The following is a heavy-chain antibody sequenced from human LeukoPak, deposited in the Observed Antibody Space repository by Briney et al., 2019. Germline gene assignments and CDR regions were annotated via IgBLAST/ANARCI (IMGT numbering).Heavy chain of an antibody. CDR1: GYTFTSYY. CDR3: ARGWHDSSGSDAFDI. D-gene: IGHD3-22*01. CDR2: INPSGGNT. J-gene: IGHJ3*02. V-gene: IGHV1-46*01. Sequence: GASVKVSCKASGYTFTSYYMHWVRQAPGQVLEWMGIINPSGGNTGYAQKFQGRVTMTRNTSISTAYMELSSLRSEDTAVYYCARGWHDSSGSDAFDIWGQGTMVTVSS.